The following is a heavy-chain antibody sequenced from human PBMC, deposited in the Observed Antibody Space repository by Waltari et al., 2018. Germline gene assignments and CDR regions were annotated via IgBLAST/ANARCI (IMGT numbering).Heavy chain of an antibody. CDR3: ARGGSFPLENQNWFDP. J-gene: IGHJ5*02. D-gene: IGHD1-26*01. V-gene: IGHV1-69*01. CDR2: IIPIFGTA. CDR1: GGTFSSYA. Sequence: QVQLVQSGAEVKKPGSSVKVSCKASGGTFSSYAISWVRQAPGQGLEWMGGIIPIFGTANDAQKFQGRVTITADEATSTAYMELSSLRSEDTAVYYCARGGSFPLENQNWFDPWGQGTLVTVSS.